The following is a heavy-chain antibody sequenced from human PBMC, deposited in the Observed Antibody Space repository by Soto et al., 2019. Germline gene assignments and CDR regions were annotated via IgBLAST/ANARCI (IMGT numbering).Heavy chain of an antibody. D-gene: IGHD2-2*02. J-gene: IGHJ5*02. CDR1: GFSFSDYY. CDR2: ISSSSDYT. V-gene: IGHV3-11*06. Sequence: GGSLRLSCAASGFSFSDYYMSWIRQAPGKGLEWISYISSSSDYTNYADSVKGRFTISRDNAKKSLFLEMNNLTAEDTAFYYCAGDGYCANNSCDTWGGNFDPWGQGTLVTVSS. CDR3: AGDGYCANNSCDTWGGNFDP.